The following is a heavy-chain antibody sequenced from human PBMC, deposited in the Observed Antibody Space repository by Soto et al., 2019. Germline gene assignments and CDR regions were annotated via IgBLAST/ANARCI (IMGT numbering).Heavy chain of an antibody. CDR1: GFTFSSYA. CDR2: ISGSGGST. J-gene: IGHJ6*02. V-gene: IGHV3-23*01. Sequence: GGSLRLSCAASGFTFSSYAMSWVRQAPGKGLEWVSAISGSGGSTYYADSVKGRFTISSDNSKNTLYLQMNSLRAEDTAVYYCAKAALVGLEGVLMVYAPHYYYYGMDVWGQGTTVTVSS. CDR3: AKAALVGLEGVLMVYAPHYYYYGMDV. D-gene: IGHD2-8*01.